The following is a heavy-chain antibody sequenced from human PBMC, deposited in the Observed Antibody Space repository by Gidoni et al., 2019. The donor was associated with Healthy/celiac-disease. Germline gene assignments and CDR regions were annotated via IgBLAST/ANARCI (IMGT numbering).Heavy chain of an antibody. J-gene: IGHJ4*02. CDR3: ARRLAYCGGDCPSYFDY. V-gene: IGHV4-59*01. D-gene: IGHD2-21*01. CDR1: GGSISSYY. Sequence: QVQLQESGPGLVKPSETLSLTCTVSGGSISSYYWSWIRQPPGKGLEWIGYIYYSGSTNYNPSLKSRVTISVDTSKNQFSLELSSVTAADTAVYYCARRLAYCGGDCPSYFDYWGQGTLVTVSS. CDR2: IYYSGST.